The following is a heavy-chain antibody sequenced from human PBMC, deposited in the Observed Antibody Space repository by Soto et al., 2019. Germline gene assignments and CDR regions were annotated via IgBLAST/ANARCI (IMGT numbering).Heavy chain of an antibody. CDR1: GFTFSSYA. D-gene: IGHD3-10*01. CDR3: ARGGRFGELYWFDP. Sequence: GGSLRLSCAASGFTFSSYAMHWVRQAPGKGLEWVAVISYDGSNKDYADSVKGRFTISRDNSKNTLYLQMNSLRAEDTAVYYCARGGRFGELYWFDPWGQGTLVTVSS. J-gene: IGHJ5*02. CDR2: ISYDGSNK. V-gene: IGHV3-30*04.